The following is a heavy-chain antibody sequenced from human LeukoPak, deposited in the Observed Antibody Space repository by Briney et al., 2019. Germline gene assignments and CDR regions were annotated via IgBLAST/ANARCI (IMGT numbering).Heavy chain of an antibody. CDR2: INHSGST. D-gene: IGHD6-19*01. V-gene: IGHV4-34*01. Sequence: SETLSLTCAVYGGSFSGYYWSWIRKPPGKGLEWIGEINHSGSTNYNPSLKSRVTISVDTSKNQFSLKLSSVTAADTAVYYCARVEYSSGFVAFDPWGQGTLVTVSS. CDR3: ARVEYSSGFVAFDP. CDR1: GGSFSGYY. J-gene: IGHJ5*02.